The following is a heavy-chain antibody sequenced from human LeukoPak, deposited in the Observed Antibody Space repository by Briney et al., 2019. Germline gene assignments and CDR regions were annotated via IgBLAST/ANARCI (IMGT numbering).Heavy chain of an antibody. D-gene: IGHD2-2*01. CDR1: GFTFSSYA. CDR2: ISGSGGST. CDR3: AKDSTIVVVPAATGYNY. Sequence: PGGSLRLSCAASGFTFSSYAMSWVRQAPGKGLEWVSAISGSGGSTYYADSVKGRFTISRDNSKNTLYLQMNSLRAEDTAVYYCAKDSTIVVVPAATGYNYWGQGTLVTVSS. J-gene: IGHJ4*02. V-gene: IGHV3-23*01.